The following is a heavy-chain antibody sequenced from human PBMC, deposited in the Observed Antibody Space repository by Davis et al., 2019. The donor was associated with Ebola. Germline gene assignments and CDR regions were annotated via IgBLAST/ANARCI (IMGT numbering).Heavy chain of an antibody. CDR3: ARDPNLYVAVAGYNWFDP. V-gene: IGHV1-18*01. Sequence: ASVKVSCKASGYTFTSYGISWVRQAPGQGLEWMGWISAYNGNTNYAQKLQGRVTMTTDTSTSTAYMELRSLRSDDTAVYYCARDPNLYVAVAGYNWFDPWGQGTLVTVSS. D-gene: IGHD6-19*01. J-gene: IGHJ5*02. CDR1: GYTFTSYG. CDR2: ISAYNGNT.